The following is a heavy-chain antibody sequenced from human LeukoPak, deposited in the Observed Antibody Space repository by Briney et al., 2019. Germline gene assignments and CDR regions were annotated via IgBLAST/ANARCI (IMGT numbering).Heavy chain of an antibody. CDR3: AWGGIAAFDS. Sequence: PGGSLRLSCAASGFTFDDYGMSWVRQAPGKGLEWVAYISSSGNTRYYADSVKGRFTISRDNAKNSLYLQMNSLRAEDTAVYYCAWGGIAAFDSWGQGTLVTVSS. D-gene: IGHD2-21*01. CDR2: ISSSGNTR. J-gene: IGHJ4*02. V-gene: IGHV3-11*04. CDR1: GFTFDDYG.